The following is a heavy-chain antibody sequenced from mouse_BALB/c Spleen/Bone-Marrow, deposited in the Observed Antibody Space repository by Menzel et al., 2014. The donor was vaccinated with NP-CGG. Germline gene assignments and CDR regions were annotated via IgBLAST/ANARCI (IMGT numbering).Heavy chain of an antibody. J-gene: IGHJ1*01. CDR1: GYTFTSYY. CDR2: INPINGGT. V-gene: IGHV1S81*02. CDR3: TRSNYGYWYFDV. Sequence: VQLQQSGAELVKPGASVKLSCKASGYTFTSYYMYWVRQRPGQGLERIGEINPINGGTKISEKFKSRATLTVDKSSSTAFMQLSTLTSEDSAVYYCTRSNYGYWYFDVWGAGTTVTVSS. D-gene: IGHD1-1*01.